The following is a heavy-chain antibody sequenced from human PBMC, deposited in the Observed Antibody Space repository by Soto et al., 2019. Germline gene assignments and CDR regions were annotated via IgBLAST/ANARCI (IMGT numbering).Heavy chain of an antibody. CDR1: GYTLTELS. Sequence: ASVKVSCKVSGYTLTELSMHWVRQAPGKGLEWMGGFDPEDGETIYAQKFQGRVTMTEDTSTDTAYMELSSLRSEDTAVYYCATGRLRYFDWTTNYWGQGTLVTVSS. CDR3: ATGRLRYFDWTTNY. J-gene: IGHJ4*02. V-gene: IGHV1-24*01. CDR2: FDPEDGET. D-gene: IGHD3-9*01.